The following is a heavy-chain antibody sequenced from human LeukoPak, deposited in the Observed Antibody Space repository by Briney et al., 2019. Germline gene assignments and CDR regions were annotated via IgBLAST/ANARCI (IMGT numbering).Heavy chain of an antibody. Sequence: GGSLRLSCAASGFIVSDIDLSWVRQAPGKGLEWVSIIYSGGDTHHADSVKGRFTISRDNYKNTLYLQMKSLRAYNTAVYYFARGCYYERSGSCPFDYWGQGTLVTVSS. D-gene: IGHD3-22*01. CDR3: ARGCYYERSGSCPFDY. V-gene: IGHV3-53*01. CDR1: GFIVSDID. J-gene: IGHJ4*02. CDR2: IYSGGDT.